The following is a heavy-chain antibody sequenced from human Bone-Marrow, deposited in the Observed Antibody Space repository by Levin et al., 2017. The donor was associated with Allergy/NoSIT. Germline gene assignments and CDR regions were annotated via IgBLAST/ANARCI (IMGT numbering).Heavy chain of an antibody. CDR2: ISSSSSTI. CDR1: GFTFSSYR. V-gene: IGHV3-48*04. CDR3: ARYDYSDYGSEFDYEYGSDV. J-gene: IGHJ6*02. D-gene: IGHD4-11*01. Sequence: SCAASGFTFSSYRMNWVRQAPGKGLEWVSYISSSSSTIYHADSVKGRFTISRDNAKNSLYLQLNSLRAEDTAVYYCARYDYSDYGSEFDYEYGSDVRGQGTTVTVSS.